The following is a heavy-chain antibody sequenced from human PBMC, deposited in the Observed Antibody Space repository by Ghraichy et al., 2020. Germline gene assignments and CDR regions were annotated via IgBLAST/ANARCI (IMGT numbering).Heavy chain of an antibody. D-gene: IGHD2-15*01. CDR3: ARGVPDFSGRLNFDY. CDR1: GGSISSGSYY. J-gene: IGHJ4*02. V-gene: IGHV4-61*02. CDR2: IHISGST. Sequence: SETLSLTCTVSGGSISSGSYYWSWLRQPAGEGLEWIGRIHISGSTNYNPSLRSRLTISADTANNLFSLKLTSVTAADTAVYYCARGVPDFSGRLNFDYWGQGALVTVSS.